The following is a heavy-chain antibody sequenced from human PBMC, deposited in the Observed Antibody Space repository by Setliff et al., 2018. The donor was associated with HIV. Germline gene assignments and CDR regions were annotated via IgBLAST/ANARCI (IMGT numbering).Heavy chain of an antibody. V-gene: IGHV1-69*10. Sequence: SVKVSCKASGGTFSSYVISWVRQAPGQGPEWMGGIIPMYGVTNYAQKFQGRVTITTDTATSTAYMELRSLRSDDTAAYYCARDPFLDYYDDSGYPGGAFDIWGQGTMVTVSS. J-gene: IGHJ3*02. CDR3: ARDPFLDYYDDSGYPGGAFDI. D-gene: IGHD3-22*01. CDR2: IIPMYGVT. CDR1: GGTFSSYV.